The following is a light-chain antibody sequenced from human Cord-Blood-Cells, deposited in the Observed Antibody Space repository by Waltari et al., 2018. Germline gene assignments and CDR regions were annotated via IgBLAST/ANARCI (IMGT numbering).Light chain of an antibody. Sequence: QSALTQNASVSGSPGQSITISCTGTSSDVGGYNYVSWYQQHPGKAPKLMIYDVSKRPSGVSNRFSGSKSGNTASLTISGLQAEDEADYYCSSYTSSSTVVFGGGTKLTVL. CDR1: SSDVGGYNY. V-gene: IGLV2-14*01. J-gene: IGLJ2*01. CDR3: SSYTSSSTVV. CDR2: DVS.